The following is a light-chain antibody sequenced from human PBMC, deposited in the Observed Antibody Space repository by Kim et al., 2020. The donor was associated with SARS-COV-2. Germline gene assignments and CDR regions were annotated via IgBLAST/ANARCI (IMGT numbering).Light chain of an antibody. CDR1: QSFSSTY. CDR2: GTS. V-gene: IGKV3-20*01. Sequence: SSGERATLSCRASQSFSSTYLAWYQQKPGQAPRLLIYGTSSRATGIPDRFSGSGSGTDFTLTISRLEPEDFAVYYCQHYGGSPPYSFGQGTKLEI. CDR3: QHYGGSPPYS. J-gene: IGKJ2*03.